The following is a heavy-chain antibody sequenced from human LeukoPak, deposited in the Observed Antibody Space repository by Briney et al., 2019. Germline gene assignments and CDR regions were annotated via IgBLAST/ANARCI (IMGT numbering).Heavy chain of an antibody. CDR3: AREGHSSSWSELDY. CDR2: IKQDGSEK. Sequence: GGSLRLSCAASGFTFSSYWMSWVRQAPGKGLEWVANIKQDGSEKYHVDSVRGRFTISRDNAKNSLYLQMNSLRAEDTAVYYCAREGHSSSWSELDYWGQGTLVTVSS. CDR1: GFTFSSYW. D-gene: IGHD6-13*01. V-gene: IGHV3-7*01. J-gene: IGHJ4*02.